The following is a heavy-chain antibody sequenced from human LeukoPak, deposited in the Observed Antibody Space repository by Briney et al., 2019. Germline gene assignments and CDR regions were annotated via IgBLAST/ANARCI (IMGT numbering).Heavy chain of an antibody. CDR1: RFTFSSYG. D-gene: IGHD6-13*01. CDR2: ISYDGSNK. V-gene: IGHV3-30*18. J-gene: IGHJ4*02. Sequence: PGGPLRLPCTPSRFTFSSYGMHWVRQAPGKGLEWVAVISYDGSNKYYADSVKGRPTIYRDNSKNTLYLQMNSLRAEDTAVYYCAKELKAAGIFDHWGQRTLVTVSS. CDR3: AKELKAAGIFDH.